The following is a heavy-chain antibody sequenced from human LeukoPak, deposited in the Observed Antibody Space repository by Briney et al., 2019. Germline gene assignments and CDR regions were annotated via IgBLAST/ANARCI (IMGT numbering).Heavy chain of an antibody. V-gene: IGHV1-2*06. CDR1: GYTFTGYF. J-gene: IGHJ3*02. D-gene: IGHD5-24*01. CDR3: ARVGDGLNDAFDI. Sequence: WASVRVSCKASGYTFTGYFMNWVRQAPGQGLEWMGRINPNNGGTNYAQNFQVRVTMTRDTSISTAYMELSSLRSEDTAVYYCARVGDGLNDAFDIWGQGTTVTVSS. CDR2: INPNNGGT.